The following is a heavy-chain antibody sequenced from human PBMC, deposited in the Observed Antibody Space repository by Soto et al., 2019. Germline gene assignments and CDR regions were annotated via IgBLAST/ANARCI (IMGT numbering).Heavy chain of an antibody. CDR3: AKQSLPIALDF. V-gene: IGHV3-48*03. J-gene: IGHJ4*02. CDR1: GFTFSSYE. Sequence: GGSLRLSCAASGFTFSSYEMNWVRQAPGKGLEWVSYVSSSGSTIYYADSVKGRFTISRDNSKNTLYLQMNSLRAEDTAIYYSAKQSLPIALDFRGPRPLVTLS. CDR2: VSSSGSTI. D-gene: IGHD4-4*01.